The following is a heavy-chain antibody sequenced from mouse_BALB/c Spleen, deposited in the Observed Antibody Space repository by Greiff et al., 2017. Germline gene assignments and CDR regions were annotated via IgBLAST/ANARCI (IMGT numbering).Heavy chain of an antibody. V-gene: IGHV1-4*01. CDR3: ARDGYPSYAMDY. D-gene: IGHD2-3*01. J-gene: IGHJ4*01. CDR2: INPSSGYT. Sequence: LVESWAELARPGASVKMSCNASGYTFTSYTLHWVEPRPGQGLEWIGYINPSSGYTNYNQKFKDKATLTADKSSSTAYMQLSSLTSEDSAVYYCARDGYPSYAMDYWGQGTSVTVSS. CDR1: GYTFTSYT.